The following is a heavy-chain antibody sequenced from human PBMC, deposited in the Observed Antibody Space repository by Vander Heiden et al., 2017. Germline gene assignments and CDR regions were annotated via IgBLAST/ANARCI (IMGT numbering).Heavy chain of an antibody. CDR2: IYSGGST. CDR1: GFTVSSNY. J-gene: IGHJ6*02. V-gene: IGHV3-53*01. Sequence: EVQLVESGGGLIPPGGSLRLCCAASGFTVSSNYMTWVRQAPGKGLEWISVIYSGGSTYYADSVKGRFTISRDNSKNTLYLQINSLRAEDTAVYYCARGPGTSHYYYYGMDVWGQGTTVTVSS. CDR3: ARGPGTSHYYYYGMDV. D-gene: IGHD1-1*01.